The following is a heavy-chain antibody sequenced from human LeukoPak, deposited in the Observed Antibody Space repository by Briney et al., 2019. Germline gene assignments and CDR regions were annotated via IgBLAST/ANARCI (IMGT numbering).Heavy chain of an antibody. Sequence: PGGSLRLSCAASGFTFSSYRMHWVRQTPGEGLVWASRINRDGSTTNYADSVKGRFTISRDNAKNTLYLQMNSLRAEDAAVYYCARDEGTYGMDVWGQGTTVTVSS. V-gene: IGHV3-74*01. CDR1: GFTFSSYR. D-gene: IGHD1-1*01. CDR2: INRDGSTT. CDR3: ARDEGTYGMDV. J-gene: IGHJ6*02.